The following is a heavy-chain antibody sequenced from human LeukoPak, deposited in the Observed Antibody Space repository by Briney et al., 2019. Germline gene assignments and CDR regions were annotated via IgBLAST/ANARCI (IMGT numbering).Heavy chain of an antibody. D-gene: IGHD3-10*01. Sequence: ASVKVSCKASGYTFTGYYMHWVRQAPGQGLEWMGWINPNSGGTNCAQKFQGRVTMTRDTSISTAYMELSRLRSDDTAVYYCARVAMVRGVIDYWGQGTLVTVSS. J-gene: IGHJ4*02. CDR3: ARVAMVRGVIDY. V-gene: IGHV1-2*02. CDR2: INPNSGGT. CDR1: GYTFTGYY.